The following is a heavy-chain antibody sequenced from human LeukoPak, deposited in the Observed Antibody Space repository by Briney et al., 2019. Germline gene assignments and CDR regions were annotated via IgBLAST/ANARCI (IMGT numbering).Heavy chain of an antibody. J-gene: IGHJ4*02. CDR1: GASISSYY. V-gene: IGHV4-59*08. D-gene: IGHD6-19*01. CDR3: ARWYSSGWAFDY. CDR2: IHYSGST. Sequence: SETLSLTCTVSGASISSYYWNWIRQPPGKGLEWIGYIHYSGSTKYNPSLKSRVTISVDTSKNQFSLKLSSVNAADTAVYYCARWYSSGWAFDYWGQGTLVTVSS.